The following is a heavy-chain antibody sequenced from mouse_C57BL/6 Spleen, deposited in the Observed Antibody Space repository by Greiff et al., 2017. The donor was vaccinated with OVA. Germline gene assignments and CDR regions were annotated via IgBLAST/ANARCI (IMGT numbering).Heavy chain of an antibody. Sequence: QVQLQQSGAELVKPGASVKISCKASGYAFSSYWMNWVKQRPGKGLEWIGQIYPGDGDTNYNGKFKGKATLTADKSSSTAYMQLSSLTSEDSAVYFCARGWVTTERGYFDVWGTGTTVTVSS. J-gene: IGHJ1*03. CDR2: IYPGDGDT. CDR1: GYAFSSYW. CDR3: ARGWVTTERGYFDV. D-gene: IGHD1-1*01. V-gene: IGHV1-80*01.